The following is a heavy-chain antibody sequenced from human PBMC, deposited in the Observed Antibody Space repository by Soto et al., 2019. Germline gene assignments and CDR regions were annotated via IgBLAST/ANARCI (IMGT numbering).Heavy chain of an antibody. V-gene: IGHV3-23*01. CDR2: ISGSGDTT. CDR1: GFTFSVYA. J-gene: IGHJ6*02. Sequence: GGSLRLSCAASGFTFSVYAMSWVRQAPGKGLEWISDISGSGDTTYYADSVKGRYTITRNNSNNTPYRQMNSLRAEETAIYYGANADGGYGPFYYYYYYGVDVWGQGTTVTVSS. CDR3: ANADGGYGPFYYYYYYGVDV. D-gene: IGHD5-12*01.